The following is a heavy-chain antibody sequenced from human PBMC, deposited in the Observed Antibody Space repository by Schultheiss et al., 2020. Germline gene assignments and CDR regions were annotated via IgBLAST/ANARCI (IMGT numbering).Heavy chain of an antibody. D-gene: IGHD6-19*01. CDR2: IYYSGST. J-gene: IGHJ5*02. CDR1: GYSISIGFY. Sequence: SETLSLTCAVSGYSISIGFYWGWIRQPPGKGLEWIGYIYYSGSTYYNPSLKSRVTISVDTSKNQFSLKLSSVTAADTAVYYCAREIGRIAVAEFDPWGQGTLVTVSS. CDR3: AREIGRIAVAEFDP. V-gene: IGHV4-38-2*02.